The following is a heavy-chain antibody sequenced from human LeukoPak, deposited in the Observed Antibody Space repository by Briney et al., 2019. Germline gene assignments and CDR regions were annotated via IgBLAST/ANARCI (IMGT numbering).Heavy chain of an antibody. CDR3: ATVVTDPPVDY. D-gene: IGHD4-23*01. V-gene: IGHV3-74*01. CDR2: INGDGRST. J-gene: IGHJ4*02. Sequence: AGGSLRLSCAASGVTFSNYWMHWVRQAPGKGLVWVSRINGDGRSTHYADSVQGRFTISRDNAKNTVYLQMNSLRAEDTAVYYCATVVTDPPVDYWGQGTLVTVSS. CDR1: GVTFSNYW.